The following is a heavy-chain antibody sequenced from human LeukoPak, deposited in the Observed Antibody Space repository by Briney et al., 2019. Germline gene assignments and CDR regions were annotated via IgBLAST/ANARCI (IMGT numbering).Heavy chain of an antibody. J-gene: IGHJ4*02. CDR2: ISSSSSTI. CDR1: GFTVSSNY. CDR3: ARVPDMVRGVSGWDY. D-gene: IGHD3-10*01. Sequence: GGSLRLSCAASGFTVSSNYMSWVRQAPGKGLEWVSYISSSSSTIYYADSVKGRFTISRDNAKNSLYLQMNSLRAEDTAVYYCARVPDMVRGVSGWDYWGQGTLVTVSS. V-gene: IGHV3-48*01.